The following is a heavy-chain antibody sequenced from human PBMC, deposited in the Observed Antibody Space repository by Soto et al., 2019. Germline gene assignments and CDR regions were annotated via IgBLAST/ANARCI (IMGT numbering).Heavy chain of an antibody. D-gene: IGHD6-6*01. CDR2: INPNGGST. J-gene: IGHJ4*02. CDR3: TRGLASGDY. Sequence: QVQLVQPGAEVKKPGASVKFSCKASGYIFTNFYIHWVRQAPGQGLEWIGIINPNGGSTNYAQNFHGRVTMTRDTSTSTVYMDLSRLRSEDTALYYCTRGLASGDYWGQGTLITVSS. CDR1: GYIFTNFY. V-gene: IGHV1-46*03.